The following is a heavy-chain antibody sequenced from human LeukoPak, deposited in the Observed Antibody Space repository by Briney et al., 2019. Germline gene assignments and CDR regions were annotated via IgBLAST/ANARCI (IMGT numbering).Heavy chain of an antibody. V-gene: IGHV4-59*01. CDR1: GFSISSYY. J-gene: IGHJ4*02. CDR2: IYYSGST. D-gene: IGHD3-22*01. Sequence: SETLSLTCTVSGFSISSYYWSWIRQPPGKGLEWIGYIYYSGSTNYNPSLKSRVTISVDTSKNQFSLKLSSVTAADTAVYYCAREGYYDSRVYYFDYWGQGTLVSVSS. CDR3: AREGYYDSRVYYFDY.